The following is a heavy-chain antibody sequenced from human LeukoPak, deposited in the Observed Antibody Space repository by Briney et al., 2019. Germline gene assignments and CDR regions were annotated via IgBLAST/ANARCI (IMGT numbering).Heavy chain of an antibody. V-gene: IGHV3-23*01. J-gene: IGHJ4*02. CDR2: ILSSGAGT. Sequence: GGSLRLSCAASGFTFSIYAMTWVRQAPGKGLEWVSAILSSGAGTYYADSVKGRFTISRDNSKNTLYLQLSSLRAEDTAVYYCAKDPGGRIALPRDYWGQGTLVTVSS. CDR3: AKDPGGRIALPRDY. CDR1: GFTFSIYA. D-gene: IGHD3-16*01.